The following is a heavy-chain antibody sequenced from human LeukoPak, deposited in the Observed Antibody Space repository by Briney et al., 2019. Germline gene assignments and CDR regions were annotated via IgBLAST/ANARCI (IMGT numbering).Heavy chain of an antibody. J-gene: IGHJ4*02. CDR1: GFTFSTNA. CDR3: AKDVGKWESLHFFDY. V-gene: IGHV3-23*01. CDR2: ISGSSAST. Sequence: GGSLRLSCLTSGFTFSTNAMSWVRQAPGKGLEWISGISGSSASTYYAGSVTGRFTISRDNSRNTLYLQMNSLRGDDTAVYYCAKDVGKWESLHFFDYWGQGTLVTVSS. D-gene: IGHD1-26*01.